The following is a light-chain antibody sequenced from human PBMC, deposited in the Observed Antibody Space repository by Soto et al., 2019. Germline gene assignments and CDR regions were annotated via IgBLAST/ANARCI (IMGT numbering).Light chain of an antibody. Sequence: QSALTQPASVSGSPGQSITISCTGTSSDVGGYNYVSWYQQDPGKAPKLMIYDVSNRPSGVSNRFSGSKSGNTASLTISGLQVEDEADYYCSSYASSSTPHVVFGGGTKLTVL. V-gene: IGLV2-14*01. CDR2: DVS. CDR1: SSDVGGYNY. J-gene: IGLJ2*01. CDR3: SSYASSSTPHVV.